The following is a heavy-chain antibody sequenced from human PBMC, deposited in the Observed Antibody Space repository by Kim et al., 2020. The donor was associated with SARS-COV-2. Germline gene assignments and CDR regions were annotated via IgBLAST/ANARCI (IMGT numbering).Heavy chain of an antibody. J-gene: IGHJ2*01. CDR3: ARAGYYDSSGHYF. CDR2: LYSDGRT. CDR1: GFNVRNTY. V-gene: IGHV3-66*01. D-gene: IGHD3-22*01. Sequence: GGSLRLSCAASGFNVRNTYLSWVRQAPGKGLEWVSLLYSDGRTFYADSVKGRFTLSKDNSKDLLYLEMNSLGAEDTAVYFCARAGYYDSSGHYF.